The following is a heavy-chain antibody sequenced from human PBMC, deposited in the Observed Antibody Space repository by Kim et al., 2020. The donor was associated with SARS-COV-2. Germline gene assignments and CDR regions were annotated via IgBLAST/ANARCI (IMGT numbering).Heavy chain of an antibody. J-gene: IGHJ4*02. D-gene: IGHD2-15*01. V-gene: IGHV4-39*01. CDR3: ARRGNTYGGWFDY. CDR1: GAAISSSAYH. Sequence: SETLSLTCTVSGAAISSSAYHWGWIRQSPGEGLERIGTFSYSVNTFYNPSLKSRATIIVDTSKNQFSLKLSSVTAADTAVHYCARRGNTYGGWFDYWGLG. CDR2: FSYSVNT.